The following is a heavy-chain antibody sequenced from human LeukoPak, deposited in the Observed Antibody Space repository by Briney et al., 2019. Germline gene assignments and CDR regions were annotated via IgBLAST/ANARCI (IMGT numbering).Heavy chain of an antibody. V-gene: IGHV3-30*02. CDR1: GFTFSSYG. CDR2: IRYDGSNK. D-gene: IGHD6-13*01. CDR3: AKVPLKRIAAAGGIDY. J-gene: IGHJ4*02. Sequence: PGGSLRLSCAASGFTFSSYGMHWVRQAPGKGLEWVAFIRYDGSNKYYADSVKGRFTISRDNSKNTLYLQMNSLRAEDTAVYYCAKVPLKRIAAAGGIDYWGQRTLVTVSS.